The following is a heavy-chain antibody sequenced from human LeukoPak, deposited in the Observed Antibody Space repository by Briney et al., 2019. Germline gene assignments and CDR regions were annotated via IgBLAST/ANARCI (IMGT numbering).Heavy chain of an antibody. CDR1: GFTFSSYE. D-gene: IGHD2-2*03. V-gene: IGHV3-48*03. J-gene: IGHJ4*02. CDR2: ISSSGSTI. CDR3: ARDSHYGYPSSWYHLVQIDY. Sequence: GGSLRLSCAASGFTFSSYEMNWVRQAPGKGLEWVSYISSSGSTIYYADSVKGRFTISRDNAKNSLYLQMNSLRAEDTAVYYCARDSHYGYPSSWYHLVQIDYWGQGTLVIVSS.